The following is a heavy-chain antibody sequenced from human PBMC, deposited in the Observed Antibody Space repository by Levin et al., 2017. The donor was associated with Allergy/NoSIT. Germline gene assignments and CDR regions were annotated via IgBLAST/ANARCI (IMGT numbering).Heavy chain of an antibody. CDR1: GYSFTSYW. CDR2: IYPGDSDT. CDR3: ARHESQYGDYC. Sequence: GGSLRLSCKGSGYSFTSYWIGWVRQMPGKGLEWMGIIYPGDSDTRYSPSFQGQVTISADKSISTAYLQWSSLKASDTAMYYCARHESQYGDYCWGQGTLVTVSS. V-gene: IGHV5-51*01. J-gene: IGHJ4*02. D-gene: IGHD4-17*01.